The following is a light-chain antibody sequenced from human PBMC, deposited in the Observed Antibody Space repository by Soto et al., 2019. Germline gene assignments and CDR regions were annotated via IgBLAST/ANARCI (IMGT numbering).Light chain of an antibody. CDR3: QQYYSTPLT. CDR1: QDISNS. J-gene: IGKJ4*01. Sequence: DIQMTQSPSSLSTSVGERVTITCQASQDISNSLNWYQQKPGKAPNLLIYEASKLQTGVPSRFSGGGSGTHFTFTISNLQPEDIATYYCQQYYSTPLTFGGGTKVEIK. V-gene: IGKV1-33*01. CDR2: EAS.